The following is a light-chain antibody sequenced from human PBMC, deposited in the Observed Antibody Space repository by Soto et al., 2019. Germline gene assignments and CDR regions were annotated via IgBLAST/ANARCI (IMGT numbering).Light chain of an antibody. CDR2: GAS. CDR1: QSVNIY. J-gene: IGKJ1*01. Sequence: EIVLTQSPGTLSLSPGERATLSFRASQSVNIYLAWYQQKPGQAPRLLIYGASTRATGIPARFSGSGSGTEFTLTISSLQSEDFAVYYCQQYNNWPPWTFGQGTKVDIK. V-gene: IGKV3-15*01. CDR3: QQYNNWPPWT.